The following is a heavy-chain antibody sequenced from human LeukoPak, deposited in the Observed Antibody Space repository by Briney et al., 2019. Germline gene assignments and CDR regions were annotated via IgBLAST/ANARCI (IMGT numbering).Heavy chain of an antibody. CDR2: INPNSGGT. CDR1: GYTFTGYY. J-gene: IGHJ4*02. D-gene: IGHD2-2*01. V-gene: IGHV1-2*02. CDR3: AQTNIVVVPAAFDY. Sequence: ASVKVSCKASGYTFTGYYMHWVRQAPGQGLEWMGWINPNSGGTNYAQKFQGRVTMTRDTSISTAYMELSRLRSDDTAVYHCAQTNIVVVPAAFDYWGQGTLVTVSS.